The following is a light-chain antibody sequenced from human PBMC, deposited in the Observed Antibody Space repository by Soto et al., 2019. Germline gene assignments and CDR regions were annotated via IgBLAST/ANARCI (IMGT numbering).Light chain of an antibody. J-gene: IGKJ4*01. CDR2: GAS. CDR3: QQNNKWPLVT. V-gene: IGKV3-15*01. Sequence: EVVMPQSPATVSVSPGEGVTLSCRASQTISNDLAWYQQKPGQAPRLLIYGASTRATGVPARFSGGGSGTEFTLTISSLQSEDFAFYYCQQNNKWPLVTFGGGTKVDIK. CDR1: QTISND.